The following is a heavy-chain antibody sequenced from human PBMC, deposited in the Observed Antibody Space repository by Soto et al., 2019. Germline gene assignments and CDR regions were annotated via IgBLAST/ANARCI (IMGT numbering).Heavy chain of an antibody. V-gene: IGHV2-5*02. D-gene: IGHD6-19*01. J-gene: IGHJ4*02. CDR3: AHIVVAGLGYYFDY. CDR2: IYWDDDK. CDR1: GFSLSSTRMA. Sequence: QITLKESGPTLVKPTQTLTLTCTFSGFSLSSTRMAVGWIRQPPGKALEWLALIYWDDDKRYSPFLKSRLTITKDTSKNQVVLTMSNMDPVDTDRYYCAHIVVAGLGYYFDYWGQGTLVTGSS.